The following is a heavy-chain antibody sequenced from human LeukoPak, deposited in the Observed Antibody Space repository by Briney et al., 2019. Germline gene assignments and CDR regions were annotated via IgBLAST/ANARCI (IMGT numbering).Heavy chain of an antibody. CDR1: GFTFSRYG. J-gene: IGHJ3*01. CDR3: ARSAGGGTPDPLDV. D-gene: IGHD3-16*01. V-gene: IGHV3-30*03. Sequence: PGGSLRLSCAASGFTFSRYGMHWVRQAPGKGLEWVAVILYDGTNKYEDSVKGRFTISRDNSKNTLYLQMNGLKSDDTAVYYCARSAGGGTPDPLDVWGRGTMVIVSS. CDR2: ILYDGTNK.